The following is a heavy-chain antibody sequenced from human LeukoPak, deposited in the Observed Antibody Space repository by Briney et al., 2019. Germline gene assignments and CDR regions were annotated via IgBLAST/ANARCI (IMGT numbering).Heavy chain of an antibody. CDR3: ARLPYYDSSGYYYVGY. Sequence: SVKVSCKASGGTFISYAISWVRQAPGQGLEWMGGIIPIFGTANYAQKFQGRVTITADKSTSTAYMELSSLRSEDTAVYYCARLPYYDSSGYYYVGYWGQGTLVTVSS. CDR2: IIPIFGTA. J-gene: IGHJ4*02. D-gene: IGHD3-22*01. CDR1: GGTFISYA. V-gene: IGHV1-69*06.